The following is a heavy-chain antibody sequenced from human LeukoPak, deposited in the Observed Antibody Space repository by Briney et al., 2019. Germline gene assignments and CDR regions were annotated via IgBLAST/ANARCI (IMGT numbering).Heavy chain of an antibody. V-gene: IGHV4-59*01. Sequence: KPSETLSLTCTVSGGTIRSYYWGWIRQPPGKGLEWIGYVFYTGLTNYNPSLESRVTISVDTSKNQFSLKLSSLTAADTAVYFCARDTSSLWYFDLWGRGTLVTVSS. J-gene: IGHJ2*01. D-gene: IGHD3-16*01. CDR2: VFYTGLT. CDR3: ARDTSSLWYFDL. CDR1: GGTIRSYY.